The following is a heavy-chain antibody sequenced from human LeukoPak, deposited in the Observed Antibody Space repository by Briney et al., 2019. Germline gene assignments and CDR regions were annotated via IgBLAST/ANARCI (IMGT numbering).Heavy chain of an antibody. CDR3: ARERFSYAPHDAFDI. Sequence: GGSLRLSCAAPGFNVRRNYMSWVRQAPGKGLEWVSVIYSGGTTYYADSVTGRFTISRDNSKNTVFLQMNSLRVEDTALYYCARERFSYAPHDAFDIWGQGTMVTVSS. J-gene: IGHJ3*02. CDR2: IYSGGTT. CDR1: GFNVRRNY. D-gene: IGHD3-16*01. V-gene: IGHV3-66*01.